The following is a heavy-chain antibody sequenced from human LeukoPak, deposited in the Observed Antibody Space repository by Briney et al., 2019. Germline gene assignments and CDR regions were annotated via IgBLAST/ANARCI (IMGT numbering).Heavy chain of an antibody. CDR3: ARDSTYYYDSGSSGPHYFDN. V-gene: IGHV3-30*06. D-gene: IGHD3-10*01. CDR1: GFALSSSG. Sequence: GGSLRLSCAASGFALSSSGMHWVRQAPGKGLEWVSLISSGGTYEFYADSVKGRFTISRDNSKNTLYLQLNSLRAEDTAVYYCARDSTYYYDSGSSGPHYFDNWGQGTLVTVSS. CDR2: ISSGGTYE. J-gene: IGHJ4*02.